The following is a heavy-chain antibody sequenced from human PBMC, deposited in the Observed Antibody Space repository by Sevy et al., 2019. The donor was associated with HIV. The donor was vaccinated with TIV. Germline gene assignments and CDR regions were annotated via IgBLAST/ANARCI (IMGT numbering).Heavy chain of an antibody. CDR1: GFTFSSYG. CDR3: AKDGITIFGVVIIGAPDY. CDR2: ISYDGSNK. D-gene: IGHD3-3*01. Sequence: GSLRLSCAASGFTFSSYGMHWVRQAPGKGLEWVAVISYDGSNKYYADSVKGRFTISRDNSKNTRYLQMNSLRAEDTAVYYCAKDGITIFGVVIIGAPDYWGQGTLVTVSS. J-gene: IGHJ4*02. V-gene: IGHV3-30*18.